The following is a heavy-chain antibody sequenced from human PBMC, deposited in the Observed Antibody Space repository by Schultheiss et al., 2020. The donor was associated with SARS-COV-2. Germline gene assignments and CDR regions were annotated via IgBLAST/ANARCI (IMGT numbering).Heavy chain of an antibody. V-gene: IGHV3-33*06. CDR3: AKDPGAAGTSH. J-gene: IGHJ4*02. CDR1: GFTFSSYG. CDR2: IWYDGSNK. Sequence: GGSLRLSCAASGFTFSSYGMHWVRQAPGKGLEWVAVIWYDGSNKYYADSVKGRFTISRDNSKNTLYLQMNSLRAEDTAVYYCAKDPGAAGTSHWGQGTLVTVSS. D-gene: IGHD6-13*01.